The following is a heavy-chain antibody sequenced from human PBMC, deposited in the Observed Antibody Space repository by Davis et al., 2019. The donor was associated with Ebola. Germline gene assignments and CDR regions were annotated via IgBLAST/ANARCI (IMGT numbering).Heavy chain of an antibody. V-gene: IGHV1-69*05. CDR2: IIPIFGTA. Sequence: SVKVSCKASGGTFSSYAISWVRQAPGQGLEWMGGIIPIFGTANYAQKFQGRVTMTTDTSTNTAYMELRSLRSDDTAVYYCARDQVERGMDVWGKGATVIVSS. D-gene: IGHD1-1*01. J-gene: IGHJ6*03. CDR3: ARDQVERGMDV. CDR1: GGTFSSYA.